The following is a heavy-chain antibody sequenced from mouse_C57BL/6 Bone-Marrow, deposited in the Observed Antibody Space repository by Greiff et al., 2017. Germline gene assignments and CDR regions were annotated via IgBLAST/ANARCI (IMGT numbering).Heavy chain of an antibody. CDR2: INPSTGGT. D-gene: IGHD2-5*01. V-gene: IGHV1-42*01. Sequence: VQLKESGPELVKPGASVKISCKASGYSFTGYYMNWVKQSPEKSLEWIGEINPSTGGTTYNQKFKAKATLTVDNSSSTAYMQLKSLTSEDSAVYYCARRAIVTTWYFDVWGTGTTVTVSS. J-gene: IGHJ1*03. CDR3: ARRAIVTTWYFDV. CDR1: GYSFTGYY.